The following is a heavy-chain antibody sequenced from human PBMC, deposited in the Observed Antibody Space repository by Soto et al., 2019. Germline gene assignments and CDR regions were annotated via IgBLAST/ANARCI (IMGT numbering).Heavy chain of an antibody. CDR2: IYSGGST. J-gene: IGHJ4*02. Sequence: GGSLRLSCAASGFTVSSNYMSWVRQAPGKGLEWVSVIYSGGSTYYADSVKGRFTISRDNSKNTLYLQMNSLRAEDTAVYYCARAGRYQLLFDYWGQGTLVTVSS. V-gene: IGHV3-53*01. CDR3: ARAGRYQLLFDY. CDR1: GFTVSSNY. D-gene: IGHD2-2*01.